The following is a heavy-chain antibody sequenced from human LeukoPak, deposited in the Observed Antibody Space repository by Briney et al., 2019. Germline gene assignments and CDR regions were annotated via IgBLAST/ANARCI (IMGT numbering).Heavy chain of an antibody. D-gene: IGHD1-14*01. CDR2: IKKDGSEE. J-gene: IGHJ3*01. Sequence: PGGSLRLSSAASGFTLYGYMLRCVRQAPGRGLEWVANIKKDGSEESYLDSVKGRFTVSRDNAKNSLFLQMNSLRGEDTAVYYCARSNPNRNALDLWGQGTMVTISS. CDR1: GFTLYGYM. CDR3: ARSNPNRNALDL. V-gene: IGHV3-7*01.